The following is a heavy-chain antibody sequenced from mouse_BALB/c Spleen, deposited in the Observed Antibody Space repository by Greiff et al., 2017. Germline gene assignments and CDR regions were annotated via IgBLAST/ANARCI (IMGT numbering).Heavy chain of an antibody. Sequence: VQLQQSGTVLARPGASVKMSCKASGYTFTSYWMHWVKQRPGQGLEWIGAIYPGNSDTSYNQKFKGKAKLTAVTSTSTAYMELSSLTNEDSAVYYCTRSTMITTWDYAMDYWGQGTSVTVSS. J-gene: IGHJ4*01. D-gene: IGHD2-4*01. V-gene: IGHV1-5*01. CDR1: GYTFTSYW. CDR2: IYPGNSDT. CDR3: TRSTMITTWDYAMDY.